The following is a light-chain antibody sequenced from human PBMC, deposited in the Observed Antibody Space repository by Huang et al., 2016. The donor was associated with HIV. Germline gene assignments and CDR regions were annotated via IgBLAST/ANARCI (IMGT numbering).Light chain of an antibody. Sequence: IVMTQTPLSLSVTPGQPATISCKSNQSLLLGDGKTYLYWYLQRAGQSPQPLIYEISSRFSGVADRCSGSGSGTDFTLKISRVEAGDVGIYYCMQSIHLRTFGQGTKLEIK. CDR3: MQSIHLRT. CDR2: EIS. CDR1: QSLLLGDGKTY. J-gene: IGKJ2*02. V-gene: IGKV2-29*02.